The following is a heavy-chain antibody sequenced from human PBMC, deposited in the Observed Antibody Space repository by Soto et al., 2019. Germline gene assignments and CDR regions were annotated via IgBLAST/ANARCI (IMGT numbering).Heavy chain of an antibody. CDR1: GYTFTGYD. V-gene: IGHV1-2*02. CDR3: ARDIGKATYY. Sequence: ASVKLSCKASGYTFTGYDMHWVRQAPGQGLEWMGWINPISGGTNYAQKFQGRVTITRDTSASTAYMELSSLRSEDTAVYYCARDIGKATYYCGKGTLVTVSS. CDR2: INPISGGT. J-gene: IGHJ4*02. D-gene: IGHD3-16*02.